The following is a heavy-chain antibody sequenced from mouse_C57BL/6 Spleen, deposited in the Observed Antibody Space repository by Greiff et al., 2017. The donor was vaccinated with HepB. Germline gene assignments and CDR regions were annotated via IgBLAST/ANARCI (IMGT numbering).Heavy chain of an antibody. V-gene: IGHV1-64*01. CDR1: GYTFTSYW. CDR2: IHPNSGST. D-gene: IGHD1-1*01. CDR3: AREIYYYGSSYAMDY. J-gene: IGHJ4*01. Sequence: VQLQQPGAELVKPGASVKLSCKASGYTFTSYWMHWVKQRPGQGLEWIGMIHPNSGSTNYNEKFKSKATLTVDKSSSTAYMQLSSLTSEDSAVYYCAREIYYYGSSYAMDYWGQGTSVTVSS.